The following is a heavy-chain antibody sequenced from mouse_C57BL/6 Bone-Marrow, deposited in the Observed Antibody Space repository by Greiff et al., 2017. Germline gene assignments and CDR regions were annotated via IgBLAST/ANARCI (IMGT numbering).Heavy chain of an antibody. CDR2: ISGGGGNY. J-gene: IGHJ1*03. CDR1: GFTFSSYT. V-gene: IGHV5-9*01. Sequence: EVQGVESGGGLVKPGGSLTLSCAASGFTFSSYTMSWVRQTPEKRLQWVAAISGGGGNYYYPDRVKGRFTISRDNDKNILYLQMSSLRSEDTALYYCSRQVTTVLATKYFDVWGTGTTVTVSS. CDR3: SRQVTTVLATKYFDV. D-gene: IGHD1-1*01.